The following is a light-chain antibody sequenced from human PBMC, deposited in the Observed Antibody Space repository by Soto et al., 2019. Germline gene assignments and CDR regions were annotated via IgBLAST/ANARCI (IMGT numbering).Light chain of an antibody. CDR2: GAS. V-gene: IGKV3D-15*01. J-gene: IGKJ1*01. CDR1: QSIGNN. Sequence: EIVMTHSPATLSVSAWESSTLYFRASQSIGNNLAWYQQKPGQAPRLLIHGASDRGTGTPDRFSGSGSGTDFTLTISRLEPEDFAVYYCHQYGNTLWTFGQGTKVDIK. CDR3: HQYGNTLWT.